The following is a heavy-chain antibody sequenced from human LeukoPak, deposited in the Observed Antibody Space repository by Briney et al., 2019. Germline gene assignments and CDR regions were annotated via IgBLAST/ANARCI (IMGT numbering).Heavy chain of an antibody. V-gene: IGHV1-69*05. Sequence: ASVKVSCKASGGTFSSYAISWVRQAPGQGLEWMGRIIPIFGTANYAQKFQGRVTITTDESTSTAYMELSSLRSEDTAVYYCARGDCSGGSRYNWFDPWGQGTLVTVSS. CDR3: ARGDCSGGSRYNWFDP. CDR2: IIPIFGTA. D-gene: IGHD2-15*01. J-gene: IGHJ5*02. CDR1: GGTFSSYA.